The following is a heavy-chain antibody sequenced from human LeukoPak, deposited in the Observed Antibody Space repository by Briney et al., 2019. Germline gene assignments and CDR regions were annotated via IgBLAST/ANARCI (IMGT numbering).Heavy chain of an antibody. CDR1: GYTFTSYD. CDR2: MNPNSGNT. Sequence: RASVKVSCKASGYTFTSYDINWVRQATGRGLEWMGWMNPNSGNTGYAQKFQGRVTMTRNTSISTAYMELSSLRSEDTAVYYCARGDHLFDYGGIWGQGTMVTVSS. V-gene: IGHV1-8*01. CDR3: ARGDHLFDYGGI. D-gene: IGHD4-23*01. J-gene: IGHJ3*02.